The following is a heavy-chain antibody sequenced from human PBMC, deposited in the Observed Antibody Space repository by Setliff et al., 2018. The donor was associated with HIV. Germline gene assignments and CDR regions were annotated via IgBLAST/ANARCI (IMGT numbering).Heavy chain of an antibody. J-gene: IGHJ4*02. CDR3: ARDGSGKHDH. D-gene: IGHD3-10*01. V-gene: IGHV4-59*01. CDR2: ISYPGST. Sequence: WIRQPPGKGLEWIGYISYPGSTNYNPSLKSRVTISVDTSKNQFSLNLSSVTAADTAVYYCARDGSGKHDHWGQGTLVTVSS.